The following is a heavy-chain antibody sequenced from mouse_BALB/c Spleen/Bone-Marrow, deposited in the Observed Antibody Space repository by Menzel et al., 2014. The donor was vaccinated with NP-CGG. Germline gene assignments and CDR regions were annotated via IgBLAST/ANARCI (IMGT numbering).Heavy chain of an antibody. V-gene: IGHV1-67*01. CDR3: ARRGYGSSPFDY. D-gene: IGHD1-1*01. CDR1: GYTFTDYA. CDR2: ISTYSGNT. Sequence: VKLMESGPELVRPGVSVKISCKGSGYTFTDYAMHWVKQSHAKGLEWIGVISTYSGNTDYNQKFKGNATMTVDKSSNTAYMELARLTSEDSAIYYCARRGYGSSPFDYWGQGTTLTVSS. J-gene: IGHJ2*01.